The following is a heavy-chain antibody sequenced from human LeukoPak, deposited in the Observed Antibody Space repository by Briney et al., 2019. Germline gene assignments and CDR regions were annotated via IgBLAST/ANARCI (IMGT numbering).Heavy chain of an antibody. CDR1: GGTFSSYA. Sequence: GSSVTVSCKASGGTFSSYAISWVRQAPGQGLEWMGGIIPILGTANYAQTFQGRVTISADKSKSTAYIQLSSLRPEDTAVYYCARDRGIYGLGRMDVLGKAGTVTVSS. CDR3: ARDRGIYGLGRMDV. J-gene: IGHJ6*04. CDR2: IIPILGTA. V-gene: IGHV1-69*06. D-gene: IGHD3-10*01.